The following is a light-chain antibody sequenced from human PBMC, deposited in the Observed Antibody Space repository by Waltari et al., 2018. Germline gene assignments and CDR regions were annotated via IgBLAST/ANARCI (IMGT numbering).Light chain of an antibody. V-gene: IGKV4-1*01. Sequence: DIVMTQSPDSLAVSLGERATVNCKSSRNVLSSPHNKSFLAWFQQKLGQPPKLLIYWASTRESGVPVRFSGSGSGRDFTLTISSLQAEDVAVYYCQQYYSIPWTFGQGTKVEIK. CDR2: WAS. CDR1: RNVLSSPHNKSF. CDR3: QQYYSIPWT. J-gene: IGKJ1*01.